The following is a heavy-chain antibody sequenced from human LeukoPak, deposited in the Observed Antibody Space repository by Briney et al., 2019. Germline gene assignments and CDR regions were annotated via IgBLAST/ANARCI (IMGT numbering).Heavy chain of an antibody. D-gene: IGHD3-9*01. V-gene: IGHV1-18*01. J-gene: IGHJ3*02. CDR2: ISAYNGNT. CDR3: ARDPDFILFCCDPSFDI. CDR1: GYTFTSYG. Sequence: GASVKVSCKASGYTFTSYGISWVRQAPGQGLEWMGWISAYNGNTNYGQKLQGRVTMTTDTSTSTAYMELRSLRSDDTAVYYCARDPDFILFCCDPSFDIWGQGTMVTVSS.